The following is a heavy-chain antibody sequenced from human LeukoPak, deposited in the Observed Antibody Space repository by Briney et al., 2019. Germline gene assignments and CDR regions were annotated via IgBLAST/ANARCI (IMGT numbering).Heavy chain of an antibody. Sequence: SETLSLTCTVSGYSINSGYYWGWIRQPPGKGLEWIGSISQSGNTNYNPSLKSRVTISVDTSKNQFSLKLSSVTAADTAVYYCARARVAGRNAFDIWGQGTMVTVSS. CDR2: ISQSGNT. CDR3: ARARVAGRNAFDI. J-gene: IGHJ3*02. CDR1: GYSINSGYY. V-gene: IGHV4-38-2*02. D-gene: IGHD2-15*01.